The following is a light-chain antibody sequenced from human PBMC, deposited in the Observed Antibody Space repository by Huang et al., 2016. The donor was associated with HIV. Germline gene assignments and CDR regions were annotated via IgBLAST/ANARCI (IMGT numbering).Light chain of an antibody. J-gene: IGKJ1*01. CDR3: QQYHSELWT. V-gene: IGKV4-1*01. CDR2: WAS. CDR1: QSVSYNYDSESY. Sequence: DIVMTQSPDFLAVPLGERATINCKSSQSVSYNYDSESYVAWFHQKPGQSPKLLIYWASTRESGVPDRFSGSGSGTDFTLTISSLQAEDVGVYYCQQYHSELWTFGQGTRVEIK.